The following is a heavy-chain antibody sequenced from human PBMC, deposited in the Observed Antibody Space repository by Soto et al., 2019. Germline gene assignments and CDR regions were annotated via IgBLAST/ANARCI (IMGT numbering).Heavy chain of an antibody. Sequence: QLVQSGAEVKRRGASVKVSCKASGYTINTFGISWVRQAPGQGPEWMGWISGDKAKRDYSRKLQGRITLTTDPFRETAYLKLRSLTSDDTAVYYCAGGWVKSFGVNDYWGQETLVTVAS. J-gene: IGHJ4*02. CDR2: ISGDKAKR. D-gene: IGHD6-19*01. CDR3: AGGWVKSFGVNDY. CDR1: GYTINTFG. V-gene: IGHV1-18*01.